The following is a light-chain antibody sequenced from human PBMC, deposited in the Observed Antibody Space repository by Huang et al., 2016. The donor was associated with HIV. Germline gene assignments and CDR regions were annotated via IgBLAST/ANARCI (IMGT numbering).Light chain of an antibody. CDR3: QQRSSGVS. Sequence: VLTQSPATLSWYPGERVTLSCRASQSVGSYIAWYQQRPGQSPRLLIYDVSNRATGTPVWFSGSGSGTDFTLTISSLESEDFAVYYCQQRSSGVSFGGGTKVQVK. CDR2: DVS. V-gene: IGKV3-11*01. CDR1: QSVGSY. J-gene: IGKJ4*01.